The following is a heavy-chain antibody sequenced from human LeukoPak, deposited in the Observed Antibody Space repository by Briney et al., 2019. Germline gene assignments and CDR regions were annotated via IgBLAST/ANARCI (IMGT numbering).Heavy chain of an antibody. V-gene: IGHV4-59*08. D-gene: IGHD6-13*01. J-gene: IGHJ3*02. CDR3: ARRFVGYDSSWGASDI. CDR1: GGSISGYY. Sequence: SETLSLTCTASGGSISGYYWSWIRQPPGKGLEWIEYIYYSGSTNYSPSLKSRVTISVDTSKNQFSLKLSSVTAADTAVYYCARRFVGYDSSWGASDIWGLGAMVTVSS. CDR2: IYYSGST.